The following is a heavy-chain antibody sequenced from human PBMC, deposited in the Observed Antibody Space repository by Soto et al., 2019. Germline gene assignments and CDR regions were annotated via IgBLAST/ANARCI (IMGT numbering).Heavy chain of an antibody. V-gene: IGHV5-51*01. CDR1: GFTFTSYW. CDR2: VFPGDSDT. CDR3: ARQGEGFYQRQIDF. J-gene: IGHJ4*02. D-gene: IGHD3-10*01. Sequence: GESLKISCKGSGFTFTSYWIAWVRQMPGKGPEWMGVVFPGDSDTRYSPSFQGQVIISADKSTSTAYLQWSSLKASDSAIYYCARQGEGFYQRQIDFWGQGTLV.